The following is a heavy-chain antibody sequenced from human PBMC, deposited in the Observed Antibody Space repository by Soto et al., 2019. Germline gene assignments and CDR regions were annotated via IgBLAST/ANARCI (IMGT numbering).Heavy chain of an antibody. CDR2: INPSGDST. CDR1: GYTFTTYS. CDR3: AKMGGGNLPKLFHV. V-gene: IGHV1-46*01. Sequence: ASVKVSCKASGYTFTTYSMHWVRQAPGQGLEWMGLINPSGDSTSYPQKFQGRVTMTRDPSTSTVYMELSSLRSDDTAVYYCAKMGGGNLPKLFHVWGHGALVTVSS. D-gene: IGHD6-6*01. J-gene: IGHJ1*01.